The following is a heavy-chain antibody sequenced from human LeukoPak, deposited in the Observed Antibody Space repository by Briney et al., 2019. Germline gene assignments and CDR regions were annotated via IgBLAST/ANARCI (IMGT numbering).Heavy chain of an antibody. CDR2: IHNEDSRT. V-gene: IGHV3-74*01. D-gene: IGHD4-17*01. J-gene: IGHJ4*02. CDR1: SVSFSRYW. Sequence: GGSLRLSCAASSVSFSRYWIHWVRQGPGKGLEWVSRIHNEDSRTDYADSLKGRFTISRDNAKNTVYLQMNNVGAEDTGLYYCAIDGNGDLFHFWGQGTRVTVSS. CDR3: AIDGNGDLFHF.